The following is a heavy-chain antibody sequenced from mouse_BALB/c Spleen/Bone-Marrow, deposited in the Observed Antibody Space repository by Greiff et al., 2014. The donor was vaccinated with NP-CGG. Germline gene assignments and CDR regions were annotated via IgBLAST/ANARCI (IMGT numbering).Heavy chain of an antibody. V-gene: IGHV1S135*01. CDR3: ASGNWAY. CDR2: IEPYNGGT. D-gene: IGHD2-1*01. CDR1: GYVFTSYN. Sequence: VQLQQSGPELVKPGASVKVSCKASGYVFTSYNMYWVKQSHGKSLEWIGYIEPYNGGTSYNQKFKGKATLTVDKSSSTAYMYLNSLTSEDSAAYYCASGNWAYWGQGTLVTVSA. J-gene: IGHJ3*01.